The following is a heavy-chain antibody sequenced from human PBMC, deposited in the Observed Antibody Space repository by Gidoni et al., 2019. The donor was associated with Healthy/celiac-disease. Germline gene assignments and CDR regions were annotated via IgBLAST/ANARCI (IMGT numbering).Heavy chain of an antibody. Sequence: QVPLQQWGAGLLMPSATLSLTCAVYGGSFSGYYWRWIRQPPGKGLEWIGEINHSGSTNYNPSLKSRGTISVGTSKNQFSLKLSSVTAADTAVYYCARGAITMVRGVPSSVEYFQHWGQGTLVTVSS. CDR2: INHSGST. V-gene: IGHV4-34*01. J-gene: IGHJ1*01. CDR3: ARGAITMVRGVPSSVEYFQH. D-gene: IGHD3-10*01. CDR1: GGSFSGYY.